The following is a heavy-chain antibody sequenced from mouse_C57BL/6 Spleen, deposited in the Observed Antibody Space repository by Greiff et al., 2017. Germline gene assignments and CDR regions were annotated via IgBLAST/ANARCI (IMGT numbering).Heavy chain of an antibody. Sequence: EVNVVESGGGLVQPKGSLKLSCAASGFTFNTYAMHWVRQAPGKGLEWVARIRSKSSNYATYYADSVKDRFTISRDDSQSMLYLQMNNLKTEDTAMYYCVRGDYYGSSFYYAMDYWGQGTSVTVSS. CDR3: VRGDYYGSSFYYAMDY. J-gene: IGHJ4*01. D-gene: IGHD1-1*01. CDR2: IRSKSSNYAT. V-gene: IGHV10-3*01. CDR1: GFTFNTYA.